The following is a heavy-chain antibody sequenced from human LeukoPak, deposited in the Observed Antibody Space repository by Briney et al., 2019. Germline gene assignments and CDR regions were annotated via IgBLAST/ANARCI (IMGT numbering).Heavy chain of an antibody. CDR3: AKGTTYYYDSSGLWGPLDY. Sequence: GRSLRLSCAASGFTFEDYAMHWVRQAPGKGLEWVSGISWKCGSMGYADSVKGRFTISRDNAQNSLYLQMNSLRAEDMALYYCAKGTTYYYDSSGLWGPLDYWGQGTLVTVSS. CDR2: ISWKCGSM. D-gene: IGHD3-22*01. V-gene: IGHV3-9*03. CDR1: GFTFEDYA. J-gene: IGHJ4*02.